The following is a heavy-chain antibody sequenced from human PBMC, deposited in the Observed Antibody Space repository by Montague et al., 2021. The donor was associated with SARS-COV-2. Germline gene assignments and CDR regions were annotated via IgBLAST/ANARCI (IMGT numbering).Heavy chain of an antibody. CDR1: GGSISSSSYY. CDR2: IDYSGST. V-gene: IGHV4-39*01. Sequence: SETLSLTCTVSGGSISSSSYYWGWIRQPPGKGLEWIGSIDYSGSTYYNPSLKSRVTISVDTSKNQFSLKLSSVTAADTAVYYCARLRDIVVVPAAFDYWGQGTLVTVSS. J-gene: IGHJ4*02. CDR3: ARLRDIVVVPAAFDY. D-gene: IGHD2-2*01.